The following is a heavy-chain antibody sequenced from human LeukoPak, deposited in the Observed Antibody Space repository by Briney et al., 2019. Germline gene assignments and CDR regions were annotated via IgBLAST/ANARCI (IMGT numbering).Heavy chain of an antibody. V-gene: IGHV3-74*01. CDR1: GFPFSTYW. D-gene: IGHD2-21*02. J-gene: IGHJ4*02. CDR2: ISPDGSSR. CDR3: ARDGGLLPDN. Sequence: SGGSLRLSCAASGFPFSTYWMHWVRQPPGKGRVWVSRISPDGSSRSYADSVKGRFIMSRDNAKNTLSLQMNSLTAEDTAVYYCARDGGLLPDNWGKGTLVTVSS.